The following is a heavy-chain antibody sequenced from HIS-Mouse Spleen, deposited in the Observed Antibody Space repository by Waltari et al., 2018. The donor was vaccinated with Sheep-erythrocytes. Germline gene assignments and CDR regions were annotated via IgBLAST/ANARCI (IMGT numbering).Heavy chain of an antibody. D-gene: IGHD1-26*01. CDR2: ISSSSSYI. V-gene: IGHV3-21*01. J-gene: IGHJ4*02. CDR1: GFTFSGYS. CDR3: ARVASGATFDY. Sequence: EVQLVESGGGLVKPGGSLSLSCAASGFTFSGYSMNWVRQAPGKGLEWVSSISSSSSYIYYADSVKGRFTISRDNAKNSLYLQMNSLRAEDTAVYYCARVASGATFDYWGQGTLVTVSS.